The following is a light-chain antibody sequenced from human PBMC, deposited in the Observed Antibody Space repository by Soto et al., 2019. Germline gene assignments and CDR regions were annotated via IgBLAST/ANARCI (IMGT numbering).Light chain of an antibody. CDR1: SSDIGGYNY. V-gene: IGLV2-14*01. J-gene: IGLJ1*01. CDR3: CSSISRRTYV. CDR2: DVS. Sequence: QSALTQPASVSGSPGQSIAISCTGTSSDIGGYNYVSWYQQHPGKAPNLIIYDVSNRPSGVSDRFSGSKSGNTASLTISGLQAEDEADYYCCSSISRRTYVFGTGTKVTVL.